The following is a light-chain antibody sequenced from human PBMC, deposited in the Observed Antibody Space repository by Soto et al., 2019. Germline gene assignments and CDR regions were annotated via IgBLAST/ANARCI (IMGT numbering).Light chain of an antibody. CDR3: QQYGSSGT. V-gene: IGKV1-5*01. J-gene: IGKJ1*01. CDR1: QSISSW. CDR2: DAS. Sequence: DIQMTPSPSTLYASVGERVTITFRASQSISSWLAWYQQKPGKAPKLLIYDASSLESGVPSRFSGSGSGTDFTLTISRLEPEDFAVYYCQQYGSSGTFGQGTKVDIK.